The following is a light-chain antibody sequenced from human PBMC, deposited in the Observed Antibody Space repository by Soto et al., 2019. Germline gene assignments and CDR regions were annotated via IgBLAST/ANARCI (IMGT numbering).Light chain of an antibody. Sequence: DIVLTQSPGTLSLSPGERASLSCRASQSVSSGHLAWYQQKPGQAPRLLIYGASSRATGIPDRFSGSGSGTQFTLTISSLQSEDFAVYYCQQYTNWRTFGQGTKVDIK. V-gene: IGKV3-20*01. J-gene: IGKJ1*01. CDR2: GAS. CDR3: QQYTNWRT. CDR1: QSVSSGH.